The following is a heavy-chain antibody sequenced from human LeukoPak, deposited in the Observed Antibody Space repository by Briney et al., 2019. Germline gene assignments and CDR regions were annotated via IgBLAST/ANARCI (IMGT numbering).Heavy chain of an antibody. CDR2: MNPNSGNT. V-gene: IGHV1-8*01. D-gene: IGHD3-3*01. CDR3: ARGRRITIFGVVILGCYMDV. Sequence: ASVKVSCKASGYTFTSYDINWVRQTPGQGLEWMGWMNPNSGNTGYAQKFQGRATMTRNTSISTAYMELSSLRSEDTAVYYCARGRRITIFGVVILGCYMDVWGKGTTVTVSS. CDR1: GYTFTSYD. J-gene: IGHJ6*03.